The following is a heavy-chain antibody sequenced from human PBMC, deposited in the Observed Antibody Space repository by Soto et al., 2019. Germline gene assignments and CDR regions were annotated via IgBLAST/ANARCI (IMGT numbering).Heavy chain of an antibody. CDR2: IHHSGST. CDR3: ARAWTATAGWANWFAL. V-gene: IGHV4-31*03. CDR1: GDSISGEGWY. J-gene: IGHJ5*02. D-gene: IGHD6-13*01. Sequence: QVQLQESGPGLVEPSQTLSLTCTVSGDSISGEGWYWSWIRQYSGRGLEWLGYIHHSGSTYSNPSLTSXXXIXSDTSKTQFFLKRTSVTAADTAVYYCARAWTATAGWANWFALWGQGTLVTVSS.